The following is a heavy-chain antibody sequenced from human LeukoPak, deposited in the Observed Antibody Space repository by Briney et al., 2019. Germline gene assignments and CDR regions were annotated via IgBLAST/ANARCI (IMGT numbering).Heavy chain of an antibody. CDR1: GYTFTSYG. CDR2: ISAYNGNT. CDR3: ARDALSCSRTSCPLAS. V-gene: IGHV1-18*01. J-gene: IGHJ5*01. Sequence: ASVKVSCKASGYTFTSYGISWVRQAPGQGLEWMGWISAYNGNTNYAQKLQGRVTMTTDTSTSTAYMELRSLRSDDTAVYYCARDALSCSRTSCPLASWGQGTLVTVSS. D-gene: IGHD2-2*01.